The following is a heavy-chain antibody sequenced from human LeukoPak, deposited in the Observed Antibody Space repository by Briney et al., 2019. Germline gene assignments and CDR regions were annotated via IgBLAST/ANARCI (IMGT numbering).Heavy chain of an antibody. CDR2: ISAYNGNT. Sequence: GASVKVSCKASGCTFTSYGISWVRQAPGQGLEWMGWISAYNGNTNYAQKLQGRVTMTTDTSTSTAYMELRSLRSDDTAVYYCARPYYDSSAPPYDYWGQGTLVTVSS. J-gene: IGHJ4*02. D-gene: IGHD3-22*01. CDR3: ARPYYDSSAPPYDY. CDR1: GCTFTSYG. V-gene: IGHV1-18*01.